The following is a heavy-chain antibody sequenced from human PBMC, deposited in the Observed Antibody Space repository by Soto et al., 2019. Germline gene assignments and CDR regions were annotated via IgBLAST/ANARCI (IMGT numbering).Heavy chain of an antibody. V-gene: IGHV1-46*01. CDR1: GYTFTSYH. J-gene: IGHJ4*02. Sequence: QVLLVQSGVEVKKPGASVKVSCQASGYTFTSYHMHWVRQTPGQGLEWLGMIDPSGGSTDYAQKFQGRVTMTRDTSKNTVHMDLSSLRPEDTALYYCARASSRRYYLDYWGQGILVTVSS. CDR2: IDPSGGST. D-gene: IGHD6-6*01. CDR3: ARASSRRYYLDY.